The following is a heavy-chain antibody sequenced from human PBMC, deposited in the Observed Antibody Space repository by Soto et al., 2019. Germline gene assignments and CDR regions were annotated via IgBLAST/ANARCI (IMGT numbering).Heavy chain of an antibody. CDR3: ARAGGFNWFDP. Sequence: QVQLQESGPGLVKPSQTLSLTCTVSGGSISSGGYYWSWIRQHPGKGLEWIGYIYYSGSTYYNPSLKRRVTISVATSKNQFSLKRRSVTAADTAVYYCARAGGFNWFDPWGQRTMVTVSS. CDR2: IYYSGST. J-gene: IGHJ5*02. V-gene: IGHV4-31*03. D-gene: IGHD3-10*01. CDR1: GGSISSGGYY.